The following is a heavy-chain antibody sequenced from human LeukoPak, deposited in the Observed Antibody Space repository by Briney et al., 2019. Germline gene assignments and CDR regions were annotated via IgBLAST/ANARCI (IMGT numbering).Heavy chain of an antibody. CDR1: GGAISRGDYY. CDR3: ARRNDPYYFDY. CDR2: IYYSGSS. V-gene: IGHV4-30-4*08. D-gene: IGHD3-16*01. J-gene: IGHJ4*02. Sequence: TSETLSLTCTVSGGAISRGDYYWSWIRQPPGKGLEWIGYIYYSGSSFYNPSLKTRLTISVDTSKNHFSLNLSSVTAADTAVYYCARRNDPYYFDYWGQGTLVTVSS.